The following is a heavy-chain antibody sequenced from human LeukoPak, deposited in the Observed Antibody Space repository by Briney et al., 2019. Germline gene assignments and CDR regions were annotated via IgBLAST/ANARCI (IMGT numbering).Heavy chain of an antibody. CDR1: GFPFSSYG. Sequence: GGSLRLSCAASGFPFSSYGMHWVRQAPGKGLEWVAFIPYDGSDKFYADSVKGRFTISRDNSKNTLYLQMNSLRAEDTAVYYCARDPGAWLGGYYFDYWGQGTLVTVSS. V-gene: IGHV3-30*02. D-gene: IGHD6-19*01. J-gene: IGHJ4*02. CDR2: IPYDGSDK. CDR3: ARDPGAWLGGYYFDY.